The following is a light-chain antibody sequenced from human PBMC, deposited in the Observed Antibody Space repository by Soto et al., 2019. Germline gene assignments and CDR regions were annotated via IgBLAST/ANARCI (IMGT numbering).Light chain of an antibody. CDR2: EVS. V-gene: IGLV2-14*01. CDR1: SSDVGGYNY. J-gene: IGLJ3*02. CDR3: SSFTGSTTWV. Sequence: QSALTQPASVSGSPGQSITMFCTGTSSDVGGYNYVSWYQQQPGKAPKLIIYEVSNRPSGISKRFSGSKSANTASLTISGLQAEDEAEYYCSSFTGSTTWVFGGGTKLTVL.